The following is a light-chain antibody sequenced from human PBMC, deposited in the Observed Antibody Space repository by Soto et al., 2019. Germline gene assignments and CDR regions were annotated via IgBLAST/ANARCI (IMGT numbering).Light chain of an antibody. V-gene: IGKV3-20*01. CDR2: GAS. J-gene: IGKJ1*01. CDR1: QSLSKTY. Sequence: ELVLTQSPGTLSLSPGEIATLSCRASQSLSKTYLAWYQKKPGQAPRLLIDGASSRATGTPDRVSGSGSGTDFSLTISRLEPEDFSVDYCQLYVSPPWTFGQGTKVEIK. CDR3: QLYVSPPWT.